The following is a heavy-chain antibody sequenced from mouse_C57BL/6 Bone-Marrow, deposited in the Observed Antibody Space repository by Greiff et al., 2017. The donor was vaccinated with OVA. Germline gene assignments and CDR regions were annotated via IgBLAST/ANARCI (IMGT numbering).Heavy chain of an antibody. CDR3: ATIDAMDY. CDR1: GFTFSDFY. CDR2: ISNGGGST. V-gene: IGHV5-12*01. J-gene: IGHJ4*01. Sequence: DVMLVESGGGLVQPGGSLKLSCAASGFTFSDFYMYWIRQTPEKRLEWVAYISNGGGSTYYPDTVKGRFTISRDNAKNTLYLQMSRLKSEDTAMYYCATIDAMDYWGQGTSVTVSS.